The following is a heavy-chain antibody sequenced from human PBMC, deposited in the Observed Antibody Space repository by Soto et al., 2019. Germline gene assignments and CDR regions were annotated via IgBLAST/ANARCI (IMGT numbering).Heavy chain of an antibody. V-gene: IGHV4-31*03. Sequence: QVQLQESGPGLVKPSQTLSLTCTVSGGSISSGGYYWSWIRQHPGKGLEWIGYIYYSGSTYYNPSLKRRXXIXVXXSKNQFSLKLSSVTAADTAVYYCARDEGYPNPFDYWGQGTLVTVSS. CDR2: IYYSGST. J-gene: IGHJ4*02. D-gene: IGHD5-12*01. CDR3: ARDEGYPNPFDY. CDR1: GGSISSGGYY.